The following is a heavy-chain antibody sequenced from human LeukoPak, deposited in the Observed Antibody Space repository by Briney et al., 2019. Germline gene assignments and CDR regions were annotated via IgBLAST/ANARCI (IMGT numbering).Heavy chain of an antibody. V-gene: IGHV3-30*02. D-gene: IGHD3-22*01. J-gene: IGHJ4*02. CDR1: GFTFSSYG. Sequence: GGSLRLSCAASGFTFSSYGMHWVRQAPGRGLEWVAFIRYDGSNKYYADSVKGRFTISRDDSKNTLYLQMNGLRAEDTAVYYCAKEGGVYYYDSSGYPDYWGQGTLVTVSS. CDR2: IRYDGSNK. CDR3: AKEGGVYYYDSSGYPDY.